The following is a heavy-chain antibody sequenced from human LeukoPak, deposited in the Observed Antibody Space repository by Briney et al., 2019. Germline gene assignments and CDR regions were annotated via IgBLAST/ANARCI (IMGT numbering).Heavy chain of an antibody. Sequence: ASVKVSCKASGGTFSSYAISWVRQAPGQGLDWMAWISTSNGNTNFAQKFHGRVTMTTDTSTSTAYMELRSLRSDDTAVYYCVRDNDYVPAYWGQGTLVIVSS. V-gene: IGHV1-18*01. J-gene: IGHJ4*02. CDR2: ISTSNGNT. CDR1: GGTFSSYA. D-gene: IGHD4-17*01. CDR3: VRDNDYVPAY.